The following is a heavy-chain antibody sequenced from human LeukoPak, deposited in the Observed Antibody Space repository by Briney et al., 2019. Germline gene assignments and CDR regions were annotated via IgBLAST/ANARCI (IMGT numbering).Heavy chain of an antibody. V-gene: IGHV5-51*01. CDR3: ARRRGCSTTSCHYYFDY. J-gene: IGHJ4*02. Sequence: GESLKISCKGSGYSFTSYWIGWVRQMPGKGLEWMGIIYPGDSDTRYSPSFQGQVTISADKSISTAYLQWSSLKASDTAMYYCARRRGCSTTSCHYYFDYWGQGTLVTVSS. D-gene: IGHD2-2*01. CDR1: GYSFTSYW. CDR2: IYPGDSDT.